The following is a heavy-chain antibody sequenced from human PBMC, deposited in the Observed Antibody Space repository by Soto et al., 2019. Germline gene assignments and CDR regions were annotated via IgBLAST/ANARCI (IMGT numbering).Heavy chain of an antibody. CDR3: AKDGSGSQGESFDP. D-gene: IGHD3-10*01. V-gene: IGHV3-30*18. Sequence: QVQLVESGGGVVQPGRSLRLSCAASGFTFSSYGMHWVRQAPGKGLEWVAVISYDGSNKYYADSVKGRFTISRDNSKNTLYLQMNSLRAEDTAVYYCAKDGSGSQGESFDPWGQGTLVTVSS. J-gene: IGHJ5*02. CDR2: ISYDGSNK. CDR1: GFTFSSYG.